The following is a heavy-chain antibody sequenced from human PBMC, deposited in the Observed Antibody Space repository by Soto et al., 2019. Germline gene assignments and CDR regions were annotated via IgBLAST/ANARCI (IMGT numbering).Heavy chain of an antibody. D-gene: IGHD3-16*01. CDR3: ARKVVTYNYADY. J-gene: IGHJ4*02. CDR2: INAGNGNT. CDR1: GYTFTSYA. Sequence: ASVKVSCKASGYTFTSYAMHWVRQAPGQRLEWMGWINAGNGNTKYSQKFQGRFTISRDNAKNSLFLQMNSLRVEDTAVYYCARKVVTYNYADYWGQGTLVTVSS. V-gene: IGHV1-3*01.